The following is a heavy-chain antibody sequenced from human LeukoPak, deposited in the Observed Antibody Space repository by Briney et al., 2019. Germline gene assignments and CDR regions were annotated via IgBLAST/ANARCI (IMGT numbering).Heavy chain of an antibody. Sequence: ASVKVSRKAFGYTFTSNYMHWVRQAPGQGLEWMGWINPNSGGTNYAQKFQGRVTMTRDTSISTAYMELSRLRSDDTAVYYCARDQDTMVRGASWFDPWGQGTLVTVSS. J-gene: IGHJ5*02. D-gene: IGHD3-10*01. V-gene: IGHV1-2*02. CDR2: INPNSGGT. CDR3: ARDQDTMVRGASWFDP. CDR1: GYTFTSNY.